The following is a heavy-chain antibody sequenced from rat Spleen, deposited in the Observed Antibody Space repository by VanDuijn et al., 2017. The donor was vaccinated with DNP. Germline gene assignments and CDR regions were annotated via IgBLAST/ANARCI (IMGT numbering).Heavy chain of an antibody. J-gene: IGHJ2*01. D-gene: IGHD1-2*01. V-gene: IGHV8S18*01. Sequence: QVTLKESGPGILQPSETLSLTCSFSGFSLSTSGMVVSWIRQPSGKSLEWLAAIGWDGDEHYSPSLKARLTVSRDTSNTQVFLTITTVDIADTATYYCARARQGLYSRFDYWGQGLMVTVSP. CDR1: GFSLSTSGMV. CDR3: ARARQGLYSRFDY. CDR2: IGWDGDE.